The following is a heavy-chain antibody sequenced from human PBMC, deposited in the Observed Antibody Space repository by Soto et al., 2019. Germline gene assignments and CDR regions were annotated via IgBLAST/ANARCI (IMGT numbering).Heavy chain of an antibody. D-gene: IGHD2-21*01. CDR3: VSPYWGLGWYFDL. CDR2: ISSSSSDI. J-gene: IGHJ2*01. CDR1: GFSFSTYS. Sequence: EVQLVESGGGLVKPVGSLRLSCAASGFSFSTYSMNWVRQAPGKGLEWVSSISSSSSDIYYADSVKGRFTISRDNAKNSLYLQMNSLRAEDTAVYYCVSPYWGLGWYFDLWGRGTLVTVSS. V-gene: IGHV3-21*01.